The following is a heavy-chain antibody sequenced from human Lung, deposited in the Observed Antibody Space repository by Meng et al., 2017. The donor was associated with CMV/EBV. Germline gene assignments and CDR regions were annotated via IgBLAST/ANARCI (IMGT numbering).Heavy chain of an antibody. Sequence: LSCASSGFPVRSNYMNWVRQAPGKGLEWVSVIYSGGSTYYADSVKGRFTISRDNSKNTLYLQMNSLRAEDTAVYYCARDSQGHFDYWGQGTLVTVSS. V-gene: IGHV3-53*01. CDR1: GFPVRSNY. CDR3: ARDSQGHFDY. J-gene: IGHJ4*02. CDR2: IYSGGST.